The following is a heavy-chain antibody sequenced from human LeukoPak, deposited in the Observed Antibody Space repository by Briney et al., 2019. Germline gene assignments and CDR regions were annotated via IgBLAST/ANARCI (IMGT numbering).Heavy chain of an antibody. V-gene: IGHV3-7*01. CDR2: IKQDGSEK. CDR3: ARESRGGSSSD. D-gene: IGHD6-6*01. Sequence: GGSQRLSCAASGFTFSSYWMSWARQAPGKGLEWAANIKQDGSEKYYVDSVKGRFTISRDNAKNSLYLQMNSLRAEDTAVYYCARESRGGSSSDWGQGTLVTVSS. J-gene: IGHJ4*02. CDR1: GFTFSSYW.